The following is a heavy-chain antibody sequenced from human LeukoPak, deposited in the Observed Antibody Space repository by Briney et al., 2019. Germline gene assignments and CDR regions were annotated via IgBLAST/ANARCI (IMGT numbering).Heavy chain of an antibody. Sequence: ASVKVSCKASGGTFSSYAISWARQAPGQGLEWMGGIIPIFGTANYAQKFQGRVTITTDESTSTAYMELSSLRSEDAAVYYCARDSFGYYYDSSGHSGWFDPWGQGTLVTVSS. D-gene: IGHD3-22*01. CDR2: IIPIFGTA. CDR1: GGTFSSYA. CDR3: ARDSFGYYYDSSGHSGWFDP. J-gene: IGHJ5*02. V-gene: IGHV1-69*05.